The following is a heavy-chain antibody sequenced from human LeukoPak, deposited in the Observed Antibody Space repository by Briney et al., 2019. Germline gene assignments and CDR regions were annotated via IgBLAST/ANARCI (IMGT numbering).Heavy chain of an antibody. Sequence: ASVKVSCKASGHTFTSYGISWVRQAPGQGREGRGWISAYNGNTNYAQKLQGRVTMTTDTSTSTAYMELRSLRSDDTAVYYCARDQLLSEAFDIWGQGTMVTVSS. V-gene: IGHV1-18*01. CDR1: GHTFTSYG. J-gene: IGHJ3*02. D-gene: IGHD2-2*01. CDR2: ISAYNGNT. CDR3: ARDQLLSEAFDI.